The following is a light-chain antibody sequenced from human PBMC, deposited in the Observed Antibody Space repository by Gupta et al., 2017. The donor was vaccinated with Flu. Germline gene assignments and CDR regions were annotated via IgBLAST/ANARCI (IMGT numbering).Light chain of an antibody. CDR1: QSLVSRSGNNY. CDR2: KIS. V-gene: IGKV2-24*01. J-gene: IGKJ1*01. CDR3: MQTTPLPRT. Sequence: APLVQPAAIANMSSQSLVSRSGNNYLSWHQQRPDQPPRLLIYKISNRFSGVPGRFRGSGAGTDFTLNISRVEAEDAGVYYCMQTTPLPRTFGQGTKVEIK.